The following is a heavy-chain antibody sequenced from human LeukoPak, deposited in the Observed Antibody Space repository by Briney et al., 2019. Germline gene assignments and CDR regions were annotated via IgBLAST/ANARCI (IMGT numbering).Heavy chain of an antibody. Sequence: PSETLSLTCTVPGGSISSYYWSWIRQPAGKGLEWIGRIYTSGSTNYNPSLKSRVTMSVDTSKNQFSLKLSSVTAADTAVYYCAGRGGVATFWSDAFDIWGQGTMVTVSS. CDR3: AGRGGVATFWSDAFDI. J-gene: IGHJ3*02. D-gene: IGHD2/OR15-2a*01. V-gene: IGHV4-4*07. CDR2: IYTSGST. CDR1: GGSISSYY.